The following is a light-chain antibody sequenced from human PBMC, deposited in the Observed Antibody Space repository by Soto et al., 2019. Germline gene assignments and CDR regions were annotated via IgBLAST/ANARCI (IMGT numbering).Light chain of an antibody. Sequence: DIQIPQAPSTLSASVGDIVTITCRASQSISSWLAWYQQKPGKAPKLLIYKGSSLEGGVPSRFSSSESGTEFDISVSSLQPDYLAPNYCQQYASSALIFGQATNLE. V-gene: IGKV1-5*03. CDR2: KGS. CDR1: QSISSW. CDR3: QQYASSALI. J-gene: IGKJ2*01.